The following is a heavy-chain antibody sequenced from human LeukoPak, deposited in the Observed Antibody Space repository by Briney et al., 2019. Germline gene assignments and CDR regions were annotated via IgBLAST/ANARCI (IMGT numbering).Heavy chain of an antibody. CDR1: GFSFSSYS. J-gene: IGHJ6*02. Sequence: PGGGLRRSSAAAGFSFSSYSMKWGRRAPGKGRGWGASIISSSSYIYYSASVTGRFTISRDNAKTSLYLQMNSLRAEDTAVYYCARDRGIAAAGYYYYYGMDVWGQGTPVTVSS. V-gene: IGHV3-21*01. CDR2: IISSSSYI. CDR3: ARDRGIAAAGYYYYYGMDV. D-gene: IGHD6-13*01.